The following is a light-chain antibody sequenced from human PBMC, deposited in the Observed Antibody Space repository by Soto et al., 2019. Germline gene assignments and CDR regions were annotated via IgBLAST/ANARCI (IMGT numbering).Light chain of an antibody. CDR1: QSLVYSDGRTY. CDR2: AVS. V-gene: IGKV2D-29*01. CDR3: MHSVEAPWT. J-gene: IGKJ1*01. Sequence: EIVLTQTPLSLSVTPGQPASISCKSSQSLVYSDGRTYFYWFLQKAGQPPQVLIYAVSNRSPGVPDRFSGSGSGTDFTLKISRVEAEDVGVYYCMHSVEAPWTFGQVTKLEI.